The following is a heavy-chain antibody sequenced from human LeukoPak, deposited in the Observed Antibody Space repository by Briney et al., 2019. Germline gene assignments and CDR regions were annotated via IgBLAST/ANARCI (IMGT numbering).Heavy chain of an antibody. D-gene: IGHD2-2*01. CDR1: GFTFDDHG. J-gene: IGHJ5*02. V-gene: IGHV3-21*01. Sequence: GGSLRLSCAASGFTFDDHGMHWVRQAPGKGLECVSTISNSGSHIYDADSVKGRFTISRDNARNSLFLHMKNLRDEDTAVYYCARLNWDDGVVSGFDQWGQGILVTVSS. CDR3: ARLNWDDGVVSGFDQ. CDR2: ISNSGSHI.